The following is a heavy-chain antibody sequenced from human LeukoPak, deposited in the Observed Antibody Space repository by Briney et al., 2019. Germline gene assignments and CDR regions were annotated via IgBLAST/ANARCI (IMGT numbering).Heavy chain of an antibody. CDR3: SKMVRGHQLWERRNYLDD. CDR1: GFTFISYG. CDR2: IRYDGSQK. V-gene: IGHV3-30*02. J-gene: IGHJ4*02. D-gene: IGHD5-18*01. Sequence: GGSLRLSCAASGFTFISYGMHWVRQAPGKGLEWVAFIRYDGSQKYYVGSVKGRFTISRDNSINTLYLQMNRLRADDTAVYYCSKMVRGHQLWERRNYLDDWGQETLVTVSS.